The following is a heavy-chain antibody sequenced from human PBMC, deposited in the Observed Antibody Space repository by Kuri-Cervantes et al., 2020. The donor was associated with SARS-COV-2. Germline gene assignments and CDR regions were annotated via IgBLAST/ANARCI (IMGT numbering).Heavy chain of an antibody. Sequence: GSLRLSCAVYGGSFNNYYWNWIRQPPGKGLEWIGEINHTGSTNYNPSLKSRVTISAVTSKNQFSLKVNSVTAADTAMYYCARVPATGPVAGGFDSWGLGTLVTVSS. V-gene: IGHV4-34*01. CDR3: ARVPATGPVAGGFDS. CDR1: GGSFNNYY. D-gene: IGHD2-21*01. J-gene: IGHJ4*02. CDR2: INHTGST.